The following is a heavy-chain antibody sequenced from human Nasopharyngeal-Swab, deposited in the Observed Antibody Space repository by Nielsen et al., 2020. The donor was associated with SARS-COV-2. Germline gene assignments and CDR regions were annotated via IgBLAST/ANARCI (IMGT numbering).Heavy chain of an antibody. Sequence: GGSLRLSCAASGFTFSSYDMHWVRQAPGKGLEWVAVISHDGSNRYYADSVKGRFTISRDNSKNTLYLQMNSLRAEDTAVYYCARDRPPYGDEFDYWGQGTLVTVSS. J-gene: IGHJ4*02. D-gene: IGHD4-17*01. CDR2: ISHDGSNR. CDR3: ARDRPPYGDEFDY. CDR1: GFTFSSYD. V-gene: IGHV3-30*03.